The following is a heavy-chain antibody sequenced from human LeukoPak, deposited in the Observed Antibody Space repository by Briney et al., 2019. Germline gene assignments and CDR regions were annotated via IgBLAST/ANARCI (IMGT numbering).Heavy chain of an antibody. CDR3: ARVSRFLYYYYGMDV. Sequence: ASVTVSCTASGYTFTSYGISWVRQAPGRGLEWMGWISAYNGNTNYAQKLQGRVTMTTDTSTSTAYMELRSLRSDDTAVYYCARVSRFLYYYYGMDVWGQGTTVTVSS. CDR2: ISAYNGNT. V-gene: IGHV1-18*01. J-gene: IGHJ6*02. CDR1: GYTFTSYG.